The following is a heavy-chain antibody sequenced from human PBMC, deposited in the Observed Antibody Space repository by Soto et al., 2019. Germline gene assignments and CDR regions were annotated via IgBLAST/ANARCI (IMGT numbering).Heavy chain of an antibody. D-gene: IGHD6-13*01. CDR2: IIPFYNTL. V-gene: IGHV1-69*01. CDR1: EGTFNSYA. Sequence: QGQVVQSGAEVRKPGSSVKVSCKASEGTFNSYAIAWVRQAPGQGLEWMGGIIPFYNTLNYAQKFQDRVTITADDSTNTVYMELSSLRSDDTAVYFCASGASRWYPYFFDSWAQGTLVTVSS. CDR3: ASGASRWYPYFFDS. J-gene: IGHJ4*02.